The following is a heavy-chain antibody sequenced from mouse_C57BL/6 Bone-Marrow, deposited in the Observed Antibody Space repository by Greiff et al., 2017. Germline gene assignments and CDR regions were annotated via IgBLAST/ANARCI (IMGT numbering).Heavy chain of an antibody. CDR3: ARLGRHY. Sequence: VQLQQSGAELARPGASVKLSCTASGYTFTSYGISWVKQRTGQGLEWIGEIYPRSGNTYYTEKFKGEATLTADKSSSTAYMELRSLTSEDSAVXSCARLGRHYWGQGTTLTVSS. CDR2: IYPRSGNT. CDR1: GYTFTSYG. V-gene: IGHV1-81*01. D-gene: IGHD4-1*01. J-gene: IGHJ2*01.